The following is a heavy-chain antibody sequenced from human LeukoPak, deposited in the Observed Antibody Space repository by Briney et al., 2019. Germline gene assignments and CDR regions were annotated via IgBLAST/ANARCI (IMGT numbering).Heavy chain of an antibody. D-gene: IGHD2-15*01. J-gene: IGHJ4*02. CDR3: ARGPGSGHYFDY. Sequence: GGSLRLSCAASGFTFSTYWMSWVRQAPGKGLEGVANIKQDGSEKYYVDSVKGRFTISRDNAKNSLYLQMNSLRAEDTAVYYCARGPGSGHYFDYWGQGTLVTVSS. CDR2: IKQDGSEK. CDR1: GFTFSTYW. V-gene: IGHV3-7*01.